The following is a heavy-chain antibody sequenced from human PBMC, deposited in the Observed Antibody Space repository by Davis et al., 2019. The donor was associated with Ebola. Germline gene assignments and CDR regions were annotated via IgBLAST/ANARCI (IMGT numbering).Heavy chain of an antibody. V-gene: IGHV4-4*02. CDR1: GGSISSSNW. CDR2: IYHSGST. D-gene: IGHD6-13*01. CDR3: ARRVSSSWFPYFDY. Sequence: SETLSLTCAVSGGSISSSNWWSWVRQPPGKGLEWIGEIYHSGSTNYNPSLKSRVTISVDTSKNQFSLKLSSVTAADTAVYYCARRVSSSWFPYFDYWGQGTLVTVSS. J-gene: IGHJ4*02.